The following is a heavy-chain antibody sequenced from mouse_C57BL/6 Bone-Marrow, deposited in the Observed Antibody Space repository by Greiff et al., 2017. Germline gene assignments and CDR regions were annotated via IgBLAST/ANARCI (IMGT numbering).Heavy chain of an antibody. CDR1: GYAFSSYW. CDR2: IYPGDGDT. Sequence: VQLVESGAELVKPGASVKISCKASGYAFSSYWMNWVKQRPGKGLEWIGQIYPGDGDTNYNGKFKGKATLTADKSSSTAYMQLSSLTSEDSAVYFCARCPSTVVATEAMDYWGQGTSVTVSS. V-gene: IGHV1-80*01. CDR3: ARCPSTVVATEAMDY. D-gene: IGHD1-1*01. J-gene: IGHJ4*01.